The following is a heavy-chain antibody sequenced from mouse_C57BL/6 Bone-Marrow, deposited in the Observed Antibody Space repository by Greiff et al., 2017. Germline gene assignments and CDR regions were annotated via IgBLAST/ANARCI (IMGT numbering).Heavy chain of an antibody. CDR3: ARRAFAY. J-gene: IGHJ3*01. CDR1: GYTFTDYN. Sequence: VQLKESGPELVKPGASVKIPCKASGYTFTDYNMDWVKQSHGKSLEWIGDINPNNCGTIYNQKFKGKATLTVDKSSSTAYMELRSLTSEDTAVYYCARRAFAYWGQGTLVTVSA. V-gene: IGHV1-18*01. D-gene: IGHD3-3*01. CDR2: INPNNCGT.